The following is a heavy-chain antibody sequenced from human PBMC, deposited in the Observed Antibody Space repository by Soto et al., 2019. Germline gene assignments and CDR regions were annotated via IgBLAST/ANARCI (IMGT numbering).Heavy chain of an antibody. D-gene: IGHD3-9*01. CDR3: ARGYFDWFNRLDP. CDR1: GGSISSGGYY. Sequence: SETLSLTCTVSGGSISSGGYYWSWIRQHPGKGLEWIGYIYYSGSTYYNPSLKSRVTISVDTSKNQFPLKLSSVTAADTAVYYCARGYFDWFNRLDPWGQGTLVTVSS. V-gene: IGHV4-31*03. J-gene: IGHJ5*02. CDR2: IYYSGST.